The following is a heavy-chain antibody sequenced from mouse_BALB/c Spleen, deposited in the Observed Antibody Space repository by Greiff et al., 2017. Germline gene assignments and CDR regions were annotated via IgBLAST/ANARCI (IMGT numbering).Heavy chain of an antibody. CDR2: IDPANGNT. Sequence: VQLQQSGAELVKPGASVKLSCTASGFNFKDSYMHWVKQRPEQGLEWIGRIDPANGNTKYDPKFQGKATITADTSSNTAYLQLSSLTSEDTAVYYCARNTPQFDYWGQGTTRTVSS. J-gene: IGHJ2*01. D-gene: IGHD5-2*01. CDR1: GFNFKDSY. CDR3: ARNTPQFDY. V-gene: IGHV14-3*02.